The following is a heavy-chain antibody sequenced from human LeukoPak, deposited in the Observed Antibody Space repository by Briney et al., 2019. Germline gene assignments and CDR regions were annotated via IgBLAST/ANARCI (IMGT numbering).Heavy chain of an antibody. V-gene: IGHV1-46*01. J-gene: IGHJ4*02. Sequence: GASVKVSCTASGYTFSSYYMHWVRQASGQGLEWMGIVIPSDGSTTYAQKFQGRVTMTRDTSTSTVYMELSSLRFEDTAVYYCATGSEEYSYDVVYWGQGTLVTVSS. CDR3: ATGSEEYSYDVVY. CDR1: GYTFSSYY. D-gene: IGHD5-18*01. CDR2: VIPSDGST.